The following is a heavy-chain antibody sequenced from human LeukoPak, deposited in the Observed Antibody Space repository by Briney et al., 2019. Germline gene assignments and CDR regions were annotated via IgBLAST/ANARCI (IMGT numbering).Heavy chain of an antibody. CDR1: GGSISNYY. Sequence: SETLSLTCTVSGGSISNYYWSWIRQPPGKGLEWIGYIYYSGSTYYNPSLKSRVTISVDTSKKQFSLKLSSVTAADTAVYYCARGSWYFDYWGQGTLVTVSS. CDR2: IYYSGST. CDR3: ARGSWYFDY. V-gene: IGHV4-59*01. J-gene: IGHJ4*02. D-gene: IGHD6-13*01.